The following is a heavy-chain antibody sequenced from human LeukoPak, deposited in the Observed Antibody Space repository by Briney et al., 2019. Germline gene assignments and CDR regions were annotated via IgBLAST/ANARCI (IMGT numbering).Heavy chain of an antibody. Sequence: GGSLRLSCAASGFTFSSYWMSWVRQAPGKGVEWVANIKQDGSEKYYVDSVKGRFTISRDNAKNSLYLQMNSLRAEDTAVYYCASTLCSGDNCYFDYYYYMDVWGKGTTVTISS. D-gene: IGHD2-15*01. CDR1: GFTFSSYW. CDR2: IKQDGSEK. J-gene: IGHJ6*03. V-gene: IGHV3-7*01. CDR3: ASTLCSGDNCYFDYYYYMDV.